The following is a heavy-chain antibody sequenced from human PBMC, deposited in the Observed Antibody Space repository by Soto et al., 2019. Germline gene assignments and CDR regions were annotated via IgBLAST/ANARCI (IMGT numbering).Heavy chain of an antibody. V-gene: IGHV4-39*02. CDR3: AFIGYCSSTSCGFDY. CDR1: GGSISSSSYY. CDR2: IYYSGST. Sequence: QLQLQESGPGLVKPSETLSLTCTVSGGSISSSSYYWGWIRQPPGKGLEWIGSIYYSGSTYYNPSLKSRVTISVDTSKNHFSLKLSSVTAADTAVYYCAFIGYCSSTSCGFDYWGQGTLVTVSS. D-gene: IGHD2-2*01. J-gene: IGHJ4*02.